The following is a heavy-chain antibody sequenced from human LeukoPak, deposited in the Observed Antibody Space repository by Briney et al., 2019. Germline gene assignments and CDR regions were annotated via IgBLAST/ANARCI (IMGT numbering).Heavy chain of an antibody. J-gene: IGHJ4*02. Sequence: AGGSLRLSCVASGFTFSSSWMYWVRQAPGKGLVWASRISSDGSSTTYADSVKGRFTISRDDAKNTLYLQMNSLRVEDTAVYYCTRADSSWANDYRGQGTLVTVSS. V-gene: IGHV3-74*01. D-gene: IGHD6-13*01. CDR1: GFTFSSSW. CDR3: TRADSSWANDY. CDR2: ISSDGSST.